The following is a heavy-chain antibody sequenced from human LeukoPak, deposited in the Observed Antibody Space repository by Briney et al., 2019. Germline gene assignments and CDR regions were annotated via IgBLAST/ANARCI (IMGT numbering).Heavy chain of an antibody. CDR3: ARDLGKAALAGTLGSYYFYGMDV. J-gene: IGHJ6*02. V-gene: IGHV4-59*11. CDR2: IYYRGST. CDR1: GGSISSHY. D-gene: IGHD6-19*01. Sequence: SETLSLTCTVSGGSISSHYWSWIRQPPGKGLEWIGYIYYRGSTNYNPSLKSRVTISVDTSKNQFSLTLSSVTAADTAVYYCARDLGKAALAGTLGSYYFYGMDVWGQGTTVTVSS.